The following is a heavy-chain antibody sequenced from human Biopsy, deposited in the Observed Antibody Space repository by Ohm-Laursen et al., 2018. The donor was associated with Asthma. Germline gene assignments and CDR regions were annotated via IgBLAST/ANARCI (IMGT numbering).Heavy chain of an antibody. D-gene: IGHD3-3*01. CDR2: MSFDGRQT. J-gene: IGHJ3*02. Sequence: SLRLSCSASGFSFSRYGMHWVRQAPGKGLGWVAVMSFDGRQTYYADSVKGRFTISRDNSKNTLYLQMNSLRAEDTAVYYCAKERYYDFWSGYTIWGQGTMVTVSS. CDR3: AKERYYDFWSGYTI. V-gene: IGHV3-30*18. CDR1: GFSFSRYG.